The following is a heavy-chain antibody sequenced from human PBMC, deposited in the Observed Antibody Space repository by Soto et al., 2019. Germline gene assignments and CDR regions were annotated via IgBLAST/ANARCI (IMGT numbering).Heavy chain of an antibody. CDR1: GGTFSSYA. CDR3: ARGGYCTNGVCPEYYYGMVV. V-gene: IGHV1-69*13. Sequence: GASVKVSCKASGGTFSSYAISWVRQAPVQGLEWMGGIIPIFVTANYAQKFQGRVTITADESTSTAYMELSRLRSEDTAVYYCARGGYCTNGVCPEYYYGMVVWGQGITLNVSA. CDR2: IIPIFVTA. J-gene: IGHJ6*01. D-gene: IGHD2-8*01.